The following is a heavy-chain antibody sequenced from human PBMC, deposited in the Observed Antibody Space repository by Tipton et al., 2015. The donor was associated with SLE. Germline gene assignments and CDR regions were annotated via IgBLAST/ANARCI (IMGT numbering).Heavy chain of an antibody. CDR2: ISYDGSNK. V-gene: IGHV3-30*18. D-gene: IGHD6-13*01. CDR3: AKDITDGDSSSWGDY. J-gene: IGHJ4*02. CDR1: GFTFSSYG. Sequence: SLRLSCAASGFTFSSYGMHWFRQAPGKGLEWVAVISYDGSNKYYADSVKGRFTISRDNSKNTLYLQMNSLRAEDTAVYYCAKDITDGDSSSWGDYWGQGTLVTVSS.